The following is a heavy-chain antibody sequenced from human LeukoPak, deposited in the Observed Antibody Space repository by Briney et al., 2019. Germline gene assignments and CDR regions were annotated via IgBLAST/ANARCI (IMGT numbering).Heavy chain of an antibody. CDR3: ATEPGYCCGGSCYFWFDP. J-gene: IGHJ5*02. CDR2: IKQDGSEK. CDR1: GFTFSSYA. Sequence: GGSLRLSCAASGFTFSSYAMSWVRQAPGKGLEWVANIKQDGSEKNYVDSVKGRFTISRDNAKNSLYLQMNSLRAEDTAVYYCATEPGYCCGGSCYFWFDPWGQGTLVTVSS. D-gene: IGHD2-15*01. V-gene: IGHV3-7*04.